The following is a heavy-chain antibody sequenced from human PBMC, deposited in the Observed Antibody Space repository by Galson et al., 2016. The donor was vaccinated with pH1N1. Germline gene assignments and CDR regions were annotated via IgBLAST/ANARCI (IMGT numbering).Heavy chain of an antibody. Sequence: SLRLSCAASGFTFNNYAMFWVRQAPGKGLEWVSSISGSGISTYYADSVKGRFTISRDNSKNTLYLQMNSLRAEDTALYYCAKDRNRIVARQGYFDSWGQGSLVTVSS. D-gene: IGHD6-6*01. CDR3: AKDRNRIVARQGYFDS. J-gene: IGHJ4*02. CDR2: ISGSGIST. V-gene: IGHV3-23*01. CDR1: GFTFNNYA.